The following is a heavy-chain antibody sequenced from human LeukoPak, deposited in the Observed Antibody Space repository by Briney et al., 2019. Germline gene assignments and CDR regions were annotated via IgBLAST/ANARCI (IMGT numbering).Heavy chain of an antibody. CDR1: GFTFSSYW. CDR2: INSDGSST. J-gene: IGHJ4*02. D-gene: IGHD3-22*01. Sequence: PGGSLRLSCAASGFTFSSYWMHWVRQAPGKGLVWVSRINSDGSSTSYADSVKGRFTISRDNAKNTLYLQMNSLRAEDTAVYYCARGRKPNYYDSSGYCYDYWGQGTLVTVSS. V-gene: IGHV3-74*01. CDR3: ARGRKPNYYDSSGYCYDY.